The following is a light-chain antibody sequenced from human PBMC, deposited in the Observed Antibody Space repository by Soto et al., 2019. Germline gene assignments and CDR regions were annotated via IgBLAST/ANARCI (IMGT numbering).Light chain of an antibody. CDR2: EVS. J-gene: IGLJ3*02. Sequence: QSALTQPASVSGSPGQSITISCTGTSSDVGGYNYVSWYQQHPGKAPKLMIYEVSNRPSGVSNRFSGSKSGNTASLTISGLQAEDEADYYCSSYRTSSTGVFGGGTKLTVL. CDR1: SSDVGGYNY. CDR3: SSYRTSSTGV. V-gene: IGLV2-14*01.